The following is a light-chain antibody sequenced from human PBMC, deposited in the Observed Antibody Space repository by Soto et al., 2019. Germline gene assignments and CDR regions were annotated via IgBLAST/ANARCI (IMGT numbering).Light chain of an antibody. CDR2: GNR. J-gene: IGLJ3*02. CDR1: TSNLGAGYD. Sequence: QSVLTQPPSVSGAPGQRVTLSCTGNTSNLGAGYDVHWYQQLPRAAPKLVILGNRNRPSGVPERFSGSKSGTSASLAITGLQAEDEADYYCQAYDYTLTASVFGVGTQLTVL. V-gene: IGLV1-40*01. CDR3: QAYDYTLTASV.